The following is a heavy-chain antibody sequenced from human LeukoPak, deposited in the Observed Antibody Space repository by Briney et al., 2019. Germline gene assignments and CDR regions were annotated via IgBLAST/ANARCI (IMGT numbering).Heavy chain of an antibody. CDR1: GFTFSSYS. CDR2: VSSSTSYI. CDR3: AREIAAAHPFHY. V-gene: IGHV3-21*01. J-gene: IGHJ4*02. D-gene: IGHD6-13*01. Sequence: PGGALRLSCAASGFTFSSYSMNWVGQAPAKGVAGVSSVSSSTSYIYYADSVKGRFPIHRDNEKNSLYLQMNSLRAEDPAVYHCAREIAAAHPFHYWGQGTLATVSS.